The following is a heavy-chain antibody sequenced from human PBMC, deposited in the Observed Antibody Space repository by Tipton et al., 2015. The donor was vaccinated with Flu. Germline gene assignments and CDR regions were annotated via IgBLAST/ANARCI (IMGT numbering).Heavy chain of an antibody. D-gene: IGHD3-22*01. CDR1: GFTFSSYS. V-gene: IGHV3-48*02. CDR2: ISSSSSTI. J-gene: IGHJ4*02. CDR3: ARGSPRITMIVVADHQVPFDY. Sequence: SLRLSCAASGFTFSSYSMNWVRQAPGKGLEWVSYISSSSSTIYYADSVKGRFTISRDNAKNSLYLQMNSLRDEDTAVYYCARGSPRITMIVVADHQVPFDYWGQGTLVTVSS.